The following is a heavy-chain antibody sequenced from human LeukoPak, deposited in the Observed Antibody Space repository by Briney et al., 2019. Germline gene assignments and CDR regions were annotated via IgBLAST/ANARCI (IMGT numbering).Heavy chain of an antibody. D-gene: IGHD5-18*01. CDR1: GGSFSGYY. CDR2: INHSGST. J-gene: IGHJ4*02. Sequence: SETLSLTCAVYGGSFSGYYWSWIRQPPGKGLEWIGEINHSGSTNYNPSLKSRVTISVDTSKYQFSLKLSSVTAADTAVYYCARHPGYSYGYFRGYFDYWGQGTLVTASS. V-gene: IGHV4-34*01. CDR3: ARHPGYSYGYFRGYFDY.